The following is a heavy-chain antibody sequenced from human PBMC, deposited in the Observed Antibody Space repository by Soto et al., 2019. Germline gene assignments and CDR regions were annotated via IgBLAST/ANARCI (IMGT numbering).Heavy chain of an antibody. J-gene: IGHJ4*02. CDR2: IWYDGSNK. CDR1: GFTFSSYG. Sequence: ESGGGVVQPGRSLRLSCAASGFTFSSYGMHWVRQAPGKGLEWVAVIWYDGSNKYYADSVKGRFTISRDNSKNTLYLQMNSLRAEDTAVYYCAREGPVGATSPGYYFDYWGQGTLVTVSS. CDR3: AREGPVGATSPGYYFDY. V-gene: IGHV3-33*01. D-gene: IGHD1-26*01.